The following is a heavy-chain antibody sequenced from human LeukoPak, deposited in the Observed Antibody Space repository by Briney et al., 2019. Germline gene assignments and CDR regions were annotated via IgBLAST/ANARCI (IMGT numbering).Heavy chain of an antibody. D-gene: IGHD2-2*01. V-gene: IGHV4-4*09. CDR3: ARLKCTSCPEFDY. CDR2: IYTSGST. CDR1: GGSISSYY. J-gene: IGHJ4*02. Sequence: SETLSLTCTVSGGSISSYYWSWIRQPPGKGLERIGYIYTSGSTNYNPSLKSRVTISVDTSKNQFSLKLSSVTAADTAVYYCARLKCTSCPEFDYWGQETLVTVSS.